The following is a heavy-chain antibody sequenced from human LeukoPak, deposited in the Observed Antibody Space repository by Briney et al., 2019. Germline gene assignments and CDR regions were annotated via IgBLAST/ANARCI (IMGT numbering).Heavy chain of an antibody. CDR1: GFTFSTFA. D-gene: IGHD5-18*01. Sequence: GGSLRLSCAASGFTFSTFAMLWVRQPPGKGLEWVSSIFPSGGEIHYADSVRGRFTISRDNSKSILSLQMNSLRAEDTAVYYCTKSSYESYYYYMDVWGKGTTVTVSS. J-gene: IGHJ6*03. CDR3: TKSSYESYYYYMDV. CDR2: IFPSGGEI. V-gene: IGHV3-23*01.